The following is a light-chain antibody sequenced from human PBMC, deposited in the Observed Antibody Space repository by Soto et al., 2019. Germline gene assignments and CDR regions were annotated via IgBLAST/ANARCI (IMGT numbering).Light chain of an antibody. J-gene: IGLJ3*02. CDR2: EVS. V-gene: IGLV2-23*02. CDR1: SSDVGGYNY. CDR3: CSFAGSSTFWV. Sequence: QSALTQPASVSGSPGQSITISCIGSSSDVGGYNYVSWYQHHPGRVPKPMIFEVSDRPSGVSDRFSGSKSGNTASLTISGLQAGDEADYYCCSFAGSSTFWVFGGGTKLTVL.